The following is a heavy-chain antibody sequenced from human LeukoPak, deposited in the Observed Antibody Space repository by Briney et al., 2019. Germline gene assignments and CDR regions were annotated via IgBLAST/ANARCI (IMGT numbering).Heavy chain of an antibody. CDR1: GFTFSSFG. V-gene: IGHV3-23*01. CDR2: ISGSGTTT. D-gene: IGHD2-21*02. Sequence: PGGSLRLSCVASGFTFSSFGLAWVRQAPGKGLEWVSIISGSGTTTFYADSVRGRFTVSRGNSKSTLFLKMNTLRAEDAAVYYCAKASKYCGGDCYSYLDFWGQGAPVTVSS. CDR3: AKASKYCGGDCYSYLDF. J-gene: IGHJ4*02.